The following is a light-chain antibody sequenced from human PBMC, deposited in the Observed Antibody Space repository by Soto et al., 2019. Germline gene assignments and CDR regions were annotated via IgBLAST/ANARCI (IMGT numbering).Light chain of an antibody. CDR2: DAS. J-gene: IGKJ4*01. Sequence: EIVLTQSPGTLSLSPGEGATLSCRASQTVGKNYLGWYQQKPGQAPRLLIYDASSRATGIPDRFSGGGSGTDFTLTINRLEPEDVAVYYCQQYAYSPLTFGGGTKVEIK. CDR3: QQYAYSPLT. V-gene: IGKV3-20*01. CDR1: QTVGKNY.